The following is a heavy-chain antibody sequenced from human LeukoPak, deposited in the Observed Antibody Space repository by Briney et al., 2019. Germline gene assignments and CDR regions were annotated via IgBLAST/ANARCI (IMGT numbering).Heavy chain of an antibody. CDR1: GFTFSRYS. D-gene: IGHD1-14*01. V-gene: IGHV3-48*02. J-gene: IGHJ4*02. Sequence: PGGSLRLSCAASGFTFSRYSMIWVRQAPGKGLEWVSYISSSSSTIHYADSLKGRFTISRDNAKNSLYLQMNSLRDEDTAVYYCAKDLDRITEIGPYYFDHWGQETLVTVSS. CDR3: AKDLDRITEIGPYYFDH. CDR2: ISSSSSTI.